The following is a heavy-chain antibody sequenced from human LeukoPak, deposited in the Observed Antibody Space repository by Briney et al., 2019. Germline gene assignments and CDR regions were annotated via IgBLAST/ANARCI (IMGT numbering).Heavy chain of an antibody. D-gene: IGHD4-17*01. CDR1: GFTFSSYG. CDR3: ARDHEDYGDPVLWDY. J-gene: IGHJ4*02. Sequence: GGSLRLSCAASGFTFSSYGMHWVRQAPGKGLEWVAVIWYDGSNKYYADSVKGRFTISRDNSKNTLYLQMNSLRAEDTAVHHCARDHEDYGDPVLWDYWGQGTLVTVSS. CDR2: IWYDGSNK. V-gene: IGHV3-33*01.